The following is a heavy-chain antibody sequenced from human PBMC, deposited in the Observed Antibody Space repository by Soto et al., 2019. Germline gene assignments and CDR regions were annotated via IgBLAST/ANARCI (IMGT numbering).Heavy chain of an antibody. CDR2: ISYDGSNK. D-gene: IGHD5-12*01. CDR1: GFTFSSYA. CDR3: ARDLERWLQDYYYYGMDV. V-gene: IGHV3-30-3*01. J-gene: IGHJ6*02. Sequence: PGGSLRLSCAASGFTFSSYAMHWVRQAPGKGLEWVAVISYDGSNKYYADSVEGRFTISRDNSKNTLYLQMNSLRAEDTAVYNCARDLERWLQDYYYYGMDVWGQGTTVTVSS.